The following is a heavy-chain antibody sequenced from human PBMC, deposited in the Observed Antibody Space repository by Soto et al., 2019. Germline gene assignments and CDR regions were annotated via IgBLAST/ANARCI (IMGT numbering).Heavy chain of an antibody. CDR1: GFTSSNYW. V-gene: IGHV3-7*01. Sequence: EVQVVASGGGLVQPGGSLRLSCVASGFTSSNYWMNWVRQAPGKGLEWVANIKQEGREKNYVDSVKSRFTISRDNDKNSLSLQMNRLRAADTAVYYCAESTSSWGVWGKGTTVTVSS. CDR2: IKQEGREK. J-gene: IGHJ6*04. D-gene: IGHD6-13*01. CDR3: AESTSSWGV.